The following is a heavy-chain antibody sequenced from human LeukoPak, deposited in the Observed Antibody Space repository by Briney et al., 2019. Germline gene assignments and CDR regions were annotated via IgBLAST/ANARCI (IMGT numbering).Heavy chain of an antibody. J-gene: IGHJ4*02. D-gene: IGHD5-18*01. V-gene: IGHV1-18*01. Sequence: GASVKVSCKASGYTFTSYGISWVRQAPGQGLEWMGWISAYSDSSHYGQSVQGRVTMITDAATSTAYLELRSLRSDDTAVYYCARASSTQIQLWYFDYWGQGTLVTVSS. CDR1: GYTFTSYG. CDR2: ISAYSDSS. CDR3: ARASSTQIQLWYFDY.